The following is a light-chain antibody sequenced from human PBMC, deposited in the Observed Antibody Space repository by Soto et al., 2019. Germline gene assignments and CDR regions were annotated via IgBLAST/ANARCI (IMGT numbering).Light chain of an antibody. CDR1: SSDVGNYNL. Sequence: QSVLTQPASVSGSPGQSITISCTGTSSDVGNYNLVSWYQQHPGKAPKLILFEVNKRPSGVSGRFSGSKSGNTASLTISGLQAEDEADYYCCSFTSSNTHVFGTGTKVTVL. J-gene: IGLJ1*01. CDR3: CSFTSSNTHV. V-gene: IGLV2-23*02. CDR2: EVN.